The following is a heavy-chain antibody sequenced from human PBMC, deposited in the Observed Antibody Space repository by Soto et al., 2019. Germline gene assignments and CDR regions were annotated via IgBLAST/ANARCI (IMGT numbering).Heavy chain of an antibody. V-gene: IGHV1-69*13. CDR1: GGTFSSYA. Sequence: ASVKVSCKASGGTFSSYAISWVRQAPGQGLEWMGGIIPIFGTANYAQKFQGRVTITADESTSTAYMELSSLRSEDTAVYYCARAPPAYSGYTGGGAFDYWGQGTLVTVSS. CDR2: IIPIFGTA. CDR3: ARAPPAYSGYTGGGAFDY. D-gene: IGHD5-12*01. J-gene: IGHJ4*02.